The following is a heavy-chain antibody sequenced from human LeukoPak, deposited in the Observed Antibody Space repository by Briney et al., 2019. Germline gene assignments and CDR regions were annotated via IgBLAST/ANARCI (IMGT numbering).Heavy chain of an antibody. CDR3: ARAPYYYDSGDAFDI. D-gene: IGHD3-10*01. CDR2: IWYDGSNK. J-gene: IGHJ3*02. Sequence: GGSLRLSCAASGFTFSSYGMHWVRQAPGKGLEWVAVIWYDGSNKYYADSVKGRFNISRDNSKNTLYLQMNSLRVEDTAVYYFARAPYYYDSGDAFDIWGQGTMVTVSS. CDR1: GFTFSSYG. V-gene: IGHV3-33*01.